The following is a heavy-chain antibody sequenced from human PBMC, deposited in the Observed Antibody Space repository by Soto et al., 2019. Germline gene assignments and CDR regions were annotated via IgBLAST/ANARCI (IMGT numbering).Heavy chain of an antibody. Sequence: QITLKESGPTLVKPTQTLTLTCSFSGFSLSTSGVGVGWIRQAPGKALEWLALIYWDDDKRYSPSLKSRLIIPKDTSKNQVVLTMANMDPVDTATYFCAHRHFSYGSGWHKKPSWFDPWGQGILVTVSS. CDR2: IYWDDDK. CDR3: AHRHFSYGSGWHKKPSWFDP. J-gene: IGHJ5*02. D-gene: IGHD6-19*01. V-gene: IGHV2-5*02. CDR1: GFSLSTSGVG.